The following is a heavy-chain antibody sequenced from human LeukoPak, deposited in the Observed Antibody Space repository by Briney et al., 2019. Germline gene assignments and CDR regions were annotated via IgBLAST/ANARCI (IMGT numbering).Heavy chain of an antibody. J-gene: IGHJ4*02. Sequence: PGGSLRLSCAASGFTFSSNAMSWVRQSPGKGMEWVSAISGSGGSTYYADSVKGRFTISRDNSKNTLYLQMNSLRAEDTAVYYCAKASSGGYSFDYWGQGTLVTVSS. CDR2: ISGSGGST. V-gene: IGHV3-23*01. CDR3: AKASSGGYSFDY. D-gene: IGHD6-19*01. CDR1: GFTFSSNA.